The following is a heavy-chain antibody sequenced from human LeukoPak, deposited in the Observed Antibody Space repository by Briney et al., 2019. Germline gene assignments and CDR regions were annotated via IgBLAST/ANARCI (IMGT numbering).Heavy chain of an antibody. CDR1: GFIFSDYS. J-gene: IGHJ6*02. D-gene: IGHD1-26*01. CDR2: ISSSSSYT. V-gene: IGHV3-21*01. CDR3: ARDLVIGWGPDVGYYYYYYGMDV. Sequence: PGGSLRLSCAASGFIFSDYSLNWVRQAPGKGLEWVSSISSSSSYTKSADSVKGRFTISRDNAKNSLYLQMNSLRDEDTAVYYCARDLVIGWGPDVGYYYYYYGMDVWGQGTTVTVSS.